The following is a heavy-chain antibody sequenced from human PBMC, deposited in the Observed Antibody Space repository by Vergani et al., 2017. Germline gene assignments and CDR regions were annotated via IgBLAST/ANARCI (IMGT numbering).Heavy chain of an antibody. CDR2: IISILGIA. D-gene: IGHD3-22*01. Sequence: QVQLVQSGAEVKKPGSSVKVSCKASGGTFSSYTISWVRQAPGQGLEWMGRIISILGIANYAQKFQGRVTITADKSTSTAYMELSSLRSEDTAVYYCAREIVRGITMIVVVTDWFDPWGQGTLVTVSS. V-gene: IGHV1-69*08. J-gene: IGHJ5*02. CDR3: AREIVRGITMIVVVTDWFDP. CDR1: GGTFSSYT.